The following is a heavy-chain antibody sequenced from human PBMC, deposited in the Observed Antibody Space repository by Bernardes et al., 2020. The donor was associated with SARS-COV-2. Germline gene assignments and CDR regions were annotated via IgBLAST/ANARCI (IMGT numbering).Heavy chain of an antibody. Sequence: GGSLRLSCEASGFTFSSNWMSWVRQAPGKGLEWVANIKQDGSEKFYVDSVKGRFTISRDNAKKSMYLQMNSLRAEDTAMYYCAREPYYYQSSGYSFDYWGQGTLVTVSS. J-gene: IGHJ4*02. D-gene: IGHD3-22*01. V-gene: IGHV3-7*03. CDR2: IKQDGSEK. CDR1: GFTFSSNW. CDR3: AREPYYYQSSGYSFDY.